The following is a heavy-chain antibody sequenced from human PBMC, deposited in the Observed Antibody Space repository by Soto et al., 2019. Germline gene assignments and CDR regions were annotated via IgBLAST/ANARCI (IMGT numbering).Heavy chain of an antibody. Sequence: SETLSLTCAVYGGSFSGYYWSWIRQPPGKGLEWIGEINHSGSTNYNPSLKSRVTISVDTSKNQFSLKLSSVTAADTTVYYCARGLAGSWFDPWGQGTLVTVSS. CDR2: INHSGST. CDR3: ARGLAGSWFDP. V-gene: IGHV4-34*01. CDR1: GGSFSGYY. J-gene: IGHJ5*02. D-gene: IGHD1-1*01.